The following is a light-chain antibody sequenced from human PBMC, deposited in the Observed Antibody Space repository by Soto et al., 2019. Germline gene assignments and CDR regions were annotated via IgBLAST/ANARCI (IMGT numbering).Light chain of an antibody. V-gene: IGKV1-5*03. CDR1: XWISNW. CDR3: QQYNSYSIT. J-gene: IGKJ5*01. CDR2: KAS. Sequence: DRQMTQSPSSLSASVGDRVTITCRASXWISNWLAWYQQKPGKAPKLLIYKASILESGVPSRFRGSGSGTEFTLTISSLQPDDFATYFCQQYNSYSITLGQGTRLETK.